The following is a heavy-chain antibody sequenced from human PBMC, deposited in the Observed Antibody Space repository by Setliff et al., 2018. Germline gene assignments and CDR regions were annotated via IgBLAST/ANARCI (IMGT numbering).Heavy chain of an antibody. D-gene: IGHD2-2*01. J-gene: IGHJ5*02. CDR2: INHTGST. Sequence: SETLSLTCSVYVGSFSGYYWSWIRQPPGKGLEWIGEINHTGSTNYSPSLKSRVTISVDTSKNQFSLKLTSVTAADTAVYYCARGYCSSTSCFFAGWFDPWGQGTLVTVSS. CDR3: ARGYCSSTSCFFAGWFDP. CDR1: VGSFSGYY. V-gene: IGHV4-34*01.